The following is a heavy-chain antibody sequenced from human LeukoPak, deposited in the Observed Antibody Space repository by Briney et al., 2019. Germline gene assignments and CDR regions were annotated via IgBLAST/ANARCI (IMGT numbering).Heavy chain of an antibody. CDR1: GGSISSSNYY. V-gene: IGHV4-39*01. CDR2: IYYSANT. D-gene: IGHD3-3*01. CDR3: ARHAYYDFVTGLFDP. J-gene: IGHJ5*02. Sequence: PSETLSLTCTVSGGSISSSNYYWGWIRQPPGKGLEWIGSIYYSANTYYNSSLKSRVTISVDTSKNHFSLNLNSVTAADTAVYYCARHAYYDFVTGLFDPWGQGTLVTVSS.